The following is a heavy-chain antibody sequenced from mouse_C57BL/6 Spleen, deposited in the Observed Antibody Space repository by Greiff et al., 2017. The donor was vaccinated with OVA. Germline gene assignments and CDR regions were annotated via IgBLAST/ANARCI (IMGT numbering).Heavy chain of an antibody. V-gene: IGHV1-82*01. CDR1: GYAFSSSW. Sequence: QVQLQQSGPELVKPGASVKISCKASGYAFSSSWMNWVKQRPGKGLEWIGRIYPGDGDTNYNGKFKGKATLTADKSSSTAYMQLSSLTSEDSAVYFCARAVYYSNYADYWGQGTTLTVSS. J-gene: IGHJ2*01. D-gene: IGHD2-5*01. CDR2: IYPGDGDT. CDR3: ARAVYYSNYADY.